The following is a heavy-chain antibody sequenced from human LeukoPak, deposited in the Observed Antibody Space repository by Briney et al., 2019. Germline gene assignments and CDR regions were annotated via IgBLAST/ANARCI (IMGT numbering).Heavy chain of an antibody. CDR1: GYTFTGHY. D-gene: IGHD5-18*01. CDR2: INPNSGGT. CDR3: AREVSGYSYGYDYYYYMDV. J-gene: IGHJ6*03. Sequence: ASVKVSCKASGYTFTGHYMHWVRQAPGQGLEWMGWINPNSGGTNYAQKFQGRVTMTRDTSISTAYMELSRLRSDDTAVYYCAREVSGYSYGYDYYYYMDVWGKGTTVTVSS. V-gene: IGHV1-2*02.